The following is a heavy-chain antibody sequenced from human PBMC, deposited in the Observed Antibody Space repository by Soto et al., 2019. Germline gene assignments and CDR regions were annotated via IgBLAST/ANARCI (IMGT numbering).Heavy chain of an antibody. D-gene: IGHD2-15*01. V-gene: IGHV3-11*06. J-gene: IGHJ5*02. CDR2: ISPGSRYP. CDR3: VRGGGGGLFDP. Sequence: KAGGSPRLSCAGSGFTFGDSYMSWIRQAPGKGLEWLSYISPGSRYPAYADSVKGRFTISRDNAKRSLYLQMMSLTAEDTAIYYCVRGGGGGLFDPWGQGTMVTVSS. CDR1: GFTFGDSY.